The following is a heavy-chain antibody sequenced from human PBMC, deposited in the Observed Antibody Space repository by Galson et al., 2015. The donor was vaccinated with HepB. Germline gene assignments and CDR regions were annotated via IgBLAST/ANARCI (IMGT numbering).Heavy chain of an antibody. CDR1: GFAFSSYA. Sequence: SLRLSCAASGFAFSSYAMHWVRQAPGKGLEYVSATSSNGGSTYYADSVKGRFTISRDNSKNTLYLQMSSLRAEDTAVYYCVKDRYYYDGSGYFGGYDYWGQGTLVTVSS. J-gene: IGHJ4*02. D-gene: IGHD3-22*01. V-gene: IGHV3-64D*06. CDR3: VKDRYYYDGSGYFGGYDY. CDR2: TSSNGGST.